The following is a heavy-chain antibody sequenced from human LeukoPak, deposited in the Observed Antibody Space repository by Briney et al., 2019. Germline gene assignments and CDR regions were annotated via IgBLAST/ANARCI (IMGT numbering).Heavy chain of an antibody. CDR2: IWYDGSNK. CDR1: GFTFSSYS. D-gene: IGHD1-26*01. Sequence: GGSLRLSCAASGFTFSSYSMNWVRQAPGKGLEWVAVIWYDGSNKYYADSVKGRFTISRDNSKNTLYLQMNSLRAEDTAVYYCARAFYSGSRPSGAFDIWGQGTMVTVSS. J-gene: IGHJ3*02. V-gene: IGHV3-33*08. CDR3: ARAFYSGSRPSGAFDI.